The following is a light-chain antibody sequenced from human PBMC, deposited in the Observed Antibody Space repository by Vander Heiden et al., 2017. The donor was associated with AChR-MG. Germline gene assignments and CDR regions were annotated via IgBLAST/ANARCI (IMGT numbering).Light chain of an antibody. CDR3: QQYGSSLWT. Sequence: EIVLTQSPGTLSLSPGERATLSCRASQSVSSIYLAWYQQKPGQAPRLLIYGASRRATGIPDRFSGSGSRTDFTLTISRLEPEDFAVYYCQQYGSSLWTFRQGAKVEIK. V-gene: IGKV3-20*01. CDR1: QSVSSIY. J-gene: IGKJ1*01. CDR2: GAS.